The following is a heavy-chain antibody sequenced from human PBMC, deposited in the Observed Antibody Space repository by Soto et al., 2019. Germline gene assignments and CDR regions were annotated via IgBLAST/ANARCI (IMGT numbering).Heavy chain of an antibody. CDR3: ARGWVVSNYVGY. V-gene: IGHV4-61*01. Sequence: QVQLQESGPGLVKPSETLSLTCTVSGGSVSSGSYYWSWIRQPPGKGLEWIGYIYYSGSTNYNPSLKSRVTISVDTSKNQFSLNLSSVTAADTAVYYCARGWVVSNYVGYWGQGTLVTVSS. D-gene: IGHD1-26*01. CDR1: GGSVSSGSYY. J-gene: IGHJ4*02. CDR2: IYYSGST.